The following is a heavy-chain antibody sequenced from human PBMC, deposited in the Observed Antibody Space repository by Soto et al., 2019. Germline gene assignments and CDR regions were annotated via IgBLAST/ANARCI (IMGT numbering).Heavy chain of an antibody. CDR1: GYMFTSYY. J-gene: IGHJ6*02. D-gene: IGHD3-9*01. Sequence: QVRLVQSGTEVKKPGASVKVSCQASGYMFTSYYIHWVRQAPGQGLEWVGIINPSGGKTSSAQNFQGRVTLSSDTSTNTVYMELSGLQSEDTAVYYCARDLKDRRLVIYYSYFGMDVWGQGTTVTVS. V-gene: IGHV1-46*01. CDR2: INPSGGKT. CDR3: ARDLKDRRLVIYYSYFGMDV.